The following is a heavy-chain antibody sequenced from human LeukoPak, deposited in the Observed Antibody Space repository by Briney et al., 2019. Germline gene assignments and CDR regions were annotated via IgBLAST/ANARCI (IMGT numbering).Heavy chain of an antibody. CDR3: ARAPPTYYYMDV. Sequence: PSETLSLTCTVSGYSISSGYYWGWIRQPPGKGLEWIGSIYHSGSTYYNPSLKSRVTISVDTSKNQFSLKLSSVTAADTAVYYCARAPPTYYYMDVWGKGSTVTVSS. CDR1: GYSISSGYY. J-gene: IGHJ6*03. V-gene: IGHV4-38-2*02. CDR2: IYHSGST.